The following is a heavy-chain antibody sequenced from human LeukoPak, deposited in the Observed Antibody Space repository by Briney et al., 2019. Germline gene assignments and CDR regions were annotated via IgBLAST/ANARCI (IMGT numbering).Heavy chain of an antibody. J-gene: IGHJ4*02. D-gene: IGHD3-10*01. V-gene: IGHV3-23*01. CDR3: AKDLHGAFDY. CDR2: ISANGINT. CDR1: GFTFSIYG. Sequence: GGSLRLSCAASGFTFSIYGMSWVRQAPGKGLHWLSAISANGINTYYADSVKGRFTISRDNSKNTLYLHMHSLRADDTALYYCAKDLHGAFDYWGQGILVTVSS.